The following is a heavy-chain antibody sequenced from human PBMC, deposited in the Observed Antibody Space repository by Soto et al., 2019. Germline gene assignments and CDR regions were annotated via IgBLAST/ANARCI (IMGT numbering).Heavy chain of an antibody. CDR3: AKDSNKYSSSLRGRYFDY. D-gene: IGHD4-4*01. CDR1: GFPFSSYV. V-gene: IGHV3-23*01. Sequence: EVQLLESGGGLVQRGGSLRLSCAASGFPFSSYVMAWVRQAPGKGLEWVSGISGGGSNTFYADSVKGRFTISRDNSKNSLLLQMNSLGAEDTAVYDCAKDSNKYSSSLRGRYFDYWGQGSGVTVSS. J-gene: IGHJ4*02. CDR2: ISGGGSNT.